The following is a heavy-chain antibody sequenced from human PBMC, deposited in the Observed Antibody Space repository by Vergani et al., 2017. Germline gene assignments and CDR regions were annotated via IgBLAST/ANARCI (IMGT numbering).Heavy chain of an antibody. J-gene: IGHJ3*02. V-gene: IGHV4-59*01. CDR2: IYYSGGT. Sequence: QVQLQESGPGLVKPSETLSLTCTVSGSSISSYYWSWIRQPPGKGLEWIGYIYYSGGTNYNPSLKSRVTLSVDTSKNQFSLKLSSVTAANTAVYYCAREVTCRSNSCYSGAFDSWGQGTMVVVSS. CDR1: GSSISSYY. D-gene: IGHD2-2*01. CDR3: AREVTCRSNSCYSGAFDS.